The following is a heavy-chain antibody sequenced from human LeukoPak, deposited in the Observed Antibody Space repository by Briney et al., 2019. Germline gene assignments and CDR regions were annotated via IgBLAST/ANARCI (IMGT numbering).Heavy chain of an antibody. D-gene: IGHD6-19*01. V-gene: IGHV4-59*01. J-gene: IGHJ3*02. CDR2: IYYNGNT. CDR1: GGSISGYY. CDR3: ARGLPGYSGGDDAFDI. Sequence: SETLSLTCTVSGGSISGYYWSWFRLPPGKGLEWIGYIYYNGNTNYNPSLKSRLTISLDTSRNHFSLILSSVTAADTAVYYCARGLPGYSGGDDAFDIWGQGTMVTVSS.